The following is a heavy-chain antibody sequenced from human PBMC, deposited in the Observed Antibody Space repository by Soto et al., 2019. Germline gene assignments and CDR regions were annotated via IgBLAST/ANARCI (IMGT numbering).Heavy chain of an antibody. CDR2: VSHDGRNT. CDR1: GFTFSDYA. Sequence: VQLVESGGGVVQPGRSLRLSCAASGFTFSDYAMHWVRQAPGKGLEWVAVVSHDGRNTHYADSMKGRFTISRDSSKNTVSREMTSLRAEDTAVYYCAKGGRQWLVTSDFNYWGQGALVTVSS. J-gene: IGHJ4*02. CDR3: AKGGRQWLVTSDFNY. D-gene: IGHD6-19*01. V-gene: IGHV3-30*18.